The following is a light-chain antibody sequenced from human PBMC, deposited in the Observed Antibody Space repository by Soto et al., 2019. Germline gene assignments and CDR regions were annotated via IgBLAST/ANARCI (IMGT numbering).Light chain of an antibody. CDR2: GSS. Sequence: EIVLTQSPGTLSLSPGERATLSCRASQSVSSNYLAWYQQKPGQAPRLLIYGSSNRATGIPDRFSGSGSGTAFTLTISRLEPEYFAVYYCKQYGTFGQGTKVEIK. CDR3: KQYGT. V-gene: IGKV3-20*01. CDR1: QSVSSNY. J-gene: IGKJ1*01.